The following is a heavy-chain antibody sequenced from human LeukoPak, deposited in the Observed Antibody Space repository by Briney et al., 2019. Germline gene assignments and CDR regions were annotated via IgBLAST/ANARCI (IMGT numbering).Heavy chain of an antibody. CDR3: ARYCSSTSCYIGIDY. CDR1: GGSISSGSYY. Sequence: PSETLSLTCTVSGGSISSGSYYWSWIRQPAGKGLEWIGRIYTSGSTNYNPSLKSRVTISVGTSKNQFSLKLSSVTAADTAVYYCARYCSSTSCYIGIDYWGQGTLVTVSS. V-gene: IGHV4-61*02. D-gene: IGHD2-2*02. CDR2: IYTSGST. J-gene: IGHJ4*02.